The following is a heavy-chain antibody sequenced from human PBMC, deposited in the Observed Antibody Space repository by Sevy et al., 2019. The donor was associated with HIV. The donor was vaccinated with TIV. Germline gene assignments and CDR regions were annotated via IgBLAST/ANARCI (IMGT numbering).Heavy chain of an antibody. D-gene: IGHD1-26*01. CDR2: VTGNGDST. Sequence: GGSLRLSCDASGFTLISSAMSWVRQAPGKGLEWVSSVTGNGDSTYYADSVKGRFTISRDNSKNTLYLQMNSLTAEDTAVYYCARDDFIVGPILGAFPIWGQGTMVTVSS. CDR1: GFTLISSA. V-gene: IGHV3-23*01. CDR3: ARDDFIVGPILGAFPI. J-gene: IGHJ3*02.